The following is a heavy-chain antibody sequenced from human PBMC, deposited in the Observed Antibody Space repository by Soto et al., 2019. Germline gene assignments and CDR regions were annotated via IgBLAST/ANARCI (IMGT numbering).Heavy chain of an antibody. CDR1: GFDFSSYS. J-gene: IGHJ4*02. V-gene: IGHV3-21*04. Sequence: PGGSLRLSCAVSGFDFSSYSVNWVRQAPGTGLEWVSSITPSGYIYYADSVKGRFTISRDNAKNSLYLQMNSLRAEDTALYYCAKAGLTDYFDYWGQGTLVTVSS. CDR2: ITPSGYI. D-gene: IGHD1-20*01. CDR3: AKAGLTDYFDY.